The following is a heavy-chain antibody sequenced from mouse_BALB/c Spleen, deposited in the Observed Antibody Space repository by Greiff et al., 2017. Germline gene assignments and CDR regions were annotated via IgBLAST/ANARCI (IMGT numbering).Heavy chain of an antibody. CDR3: ARGATVVPRGFAY. J-gene: IGHJ3*01. D-gene: IGHD1-1*01. CDR2: IDPANGNT. V-gene: IGHV14-3*02. CDR1: GFNIKDTY. Sequence: VQLQQSGAELVKPGASVKLSCTASGFNIKDTYMHWVKQRPEQGLEWIGRIDPANGNTKYDPKFQGKATITADTSSNTAYLQLSSLTSEDTAVYYCARGATVVPRGFAYWGQGTLVTVSA.